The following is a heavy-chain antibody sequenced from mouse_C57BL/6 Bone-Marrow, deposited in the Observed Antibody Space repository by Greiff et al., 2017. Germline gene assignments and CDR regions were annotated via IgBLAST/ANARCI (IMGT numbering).Heavy chain of an antibody. CDR1: GYTFTSYT. J-gene: IGHJ3*01. CDR3: ARNYGSLAY. V-gene: IGHV1-4*01. D-gene: IGHD1-1*01. CDR2: INPSSGYT. Sequence: VKLMESGAELARPGASVKMSCKASGYTFTSYTMNWVKQRPGQGLEWIGYINPSSGYTKYNQKFKDKATLTADKSSSTAYMQLSSLTSEDSAVYYCARNYGSLAYWGQGTLVTVSA.